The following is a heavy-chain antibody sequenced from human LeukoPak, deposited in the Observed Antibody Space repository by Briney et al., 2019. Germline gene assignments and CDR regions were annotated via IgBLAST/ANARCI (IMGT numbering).Heavy chain of an antibody. D-gene: IGHD1-26*01. CDR3: AQDRELFPFDY. V-gene: IGHV3-30*02. Sequence: GGSLRLSCAASGFSFSNHGMHWVRQAPGKGLEWVAFIQYDGSNIFYGDSVKGRFTISRDNSKNTLYLQMNSLRAEDTAVYYCAQDRELFPFDYWGQGTLVTVSS. J-gene: IGHJ4*02. CDR1: GFSFSNHG. CDR2: IQYDGSNI.